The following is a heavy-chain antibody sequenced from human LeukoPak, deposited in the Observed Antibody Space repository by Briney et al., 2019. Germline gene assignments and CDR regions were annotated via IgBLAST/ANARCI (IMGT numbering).Heavy chain of an antibody. V-gene: IGHV3-48*03. CDR3: AKDSLDY. CDR1: GFTFSSNE. J-gene: IGHJ4*02. CDR2: ISSSGGTM. Sequence: RGSLRLSCAASGFTFSSNEMNWVRQAPGKGLEWVSYISSSGGTMFYADSVKGRFTISRDNAKNSVYLQMNSLRAEDTAVYYCAKDSLDYWGQGTLVTVSS.